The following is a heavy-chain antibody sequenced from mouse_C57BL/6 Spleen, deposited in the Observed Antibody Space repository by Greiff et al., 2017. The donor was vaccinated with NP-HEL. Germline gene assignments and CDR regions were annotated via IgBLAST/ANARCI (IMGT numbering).Heavy chain of an antibody. CDR2: IDPETCGT. CDR1: GYTFTDYE. CDR3: TRITTVVARYFDY. J-gene: IGHJ2*01. Sequence: QVQLQQSGAELVRPGASVTLSCKASGYTFTDYEMHWVKQTPVHGLAWIGAIDPETCGTAYNQKFKGKAILTADKSSSTAYMELRSLTSEDSAVYYCTRITTVVARYFDYWGQGTTLTVSS. V-gene: IGHV1-15*01. D-gene: IGHD1-1*01.